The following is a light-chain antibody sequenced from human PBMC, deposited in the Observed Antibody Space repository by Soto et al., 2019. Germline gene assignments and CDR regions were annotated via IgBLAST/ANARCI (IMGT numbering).Light chain of an antibody. J-gene: IGKJ5*01. V-gene: IGKV3-15*01. CDR1: QSISND. CDR3: QQYNNWPIT. CDR2: GAS. Sequence: EVVLTQSPATLSVSPGERATLSCRASQSISNDHLAWYQQKPGQAPRLLIYGASTRATGLPARFSGSGSGTEFTLTISSLQSEDFAVYYCQQYNNWPITFGQGTRLEIK.